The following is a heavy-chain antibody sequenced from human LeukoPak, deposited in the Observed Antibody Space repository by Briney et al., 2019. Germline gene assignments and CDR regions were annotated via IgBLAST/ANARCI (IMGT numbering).Heavy chain of an antibody. CDR1: GFTFSSYW. D-gene: IGHD2-2*01. V-gene: IGHV3-7*01. CDR2: IKQDGSEK. CDR3: ARDPCQLLSQPRWDYYYYYGMDV. Sequence: GGSLRLSCAASGFTFSSYWMSWVRQAPGKGLEWVANIKQDGSEKYYVDSVKGRFTISRDNAKNSLYLQMNSLRAEDTAVYYCARDPCQLLSQPRWDYYYYYGMDVWGQGTTVTVSS. J-gene: IGHJ6*02.